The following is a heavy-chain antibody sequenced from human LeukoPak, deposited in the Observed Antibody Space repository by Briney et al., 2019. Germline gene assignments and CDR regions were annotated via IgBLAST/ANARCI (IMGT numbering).Heavy chain of an antibody. V-gene: IGHV4-59*01. Sequence: PSETLSLTCTVSRGSISLYHWSWIRQPPGKGLEWIGHIYYSGSTNYNPSLKSRVTISVDTSKNQFSLKLSSVTAADTAVYYCARVSRRQWLVRGNYFDYWGQGTLVTVSS. J-gene: IGHJ4*02. CDR3: ARVSRRQWLVRGNYFDY. CDR1: RGSISLYH. CDR2: IYYSGST. D-gene: IGHD6-19*01.